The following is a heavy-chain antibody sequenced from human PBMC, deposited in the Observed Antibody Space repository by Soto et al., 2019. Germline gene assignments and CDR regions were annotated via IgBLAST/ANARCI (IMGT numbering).Heavy chain of an antibody. CDR1: GGSISSGGYY. CDR3: ASLGAYCGGDCYSSDY. Sequence: QVQLQESGPGLVKPSQTLSLTCTVSGGSISSGGYYWSWIRQHPGKGLEWIGYIYYSGSTYYNPSLKSRVTISVDTSKNQFSLKLSSVTAADTAVYYRASLGAYCGGDCYSSDYWGQGTLVTVSS. CDR2: IYYSGST. V-gene: IGHV4-31*03. D-gene: IGHD2-21*02. J-gene: IGHJ4*02.